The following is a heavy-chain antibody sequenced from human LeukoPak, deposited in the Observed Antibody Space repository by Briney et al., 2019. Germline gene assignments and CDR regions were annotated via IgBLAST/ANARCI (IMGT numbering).Heavy chain of an antibody. V-gene: IGHV4-30-4*02. CDR2: IYYSGGT. Sequence: SSETLSLTCTVSGGSISSGDCYWSWIRQPPGKGLEWIGYIYYSGGTYYNPSLKSRVTISVDTSKNQFSLKLSSVTAADTAVYYCARGGSYPDYWGQGTLVTVSS. J-gene: IGHJ4*02. D-gene: IGHD1-26*01. CDR1: GGSISSGDCY. CDR3: ARGGSYPDY.